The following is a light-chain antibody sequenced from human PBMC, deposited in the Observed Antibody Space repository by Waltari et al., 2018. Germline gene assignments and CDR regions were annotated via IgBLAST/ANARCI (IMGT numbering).Light chain of an antibody. Sequence: QSALTQPASVSGSPGQSITISCTGTSSDVGGQKSVSWSQPHPAKAPKLMLYGVRKRPSGVSNRFSGSKSGNTASLTISGLQSEDEADYYCTSYTSSSSSAYVVFGGGTKLTVL. CDR3: TSYTSSSSSAYVV. CDR1: SSDVGGQKS. V-gene: IGLV2-14*03. CDR2: GVR. J-gene: IGLJ2*01.